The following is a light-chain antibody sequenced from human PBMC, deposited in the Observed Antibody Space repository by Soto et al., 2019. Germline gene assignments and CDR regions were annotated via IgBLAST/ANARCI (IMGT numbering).Light chain of an antibody. J-gene: IGLJ3*02. Sequence: QSALTQPASVSRSPGQSITISCTGTSSDVGYYNYVSWYQHHPGKAPKLMIYEVTNRPSGVSNRFSGSKSGNTASLTISGLQAEDEGDYYCSSYTTAYTQVFGGGTKVTVL. CDR2: EVT. CDR3: SSYTTAYTQV. V-gene: IGLV2-14*01. CDR1: SSDVGYYNY.